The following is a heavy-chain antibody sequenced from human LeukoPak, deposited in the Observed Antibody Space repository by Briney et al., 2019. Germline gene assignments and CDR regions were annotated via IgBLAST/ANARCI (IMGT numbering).Heavy chain of an antibody. CDR3: ARGFMKEDNPILLWFGEEQNWFDP. CDR2: INHSGST. V-gene: IGHV4-34*01. D-gene: IGHD3-10*01. J-gene: IGHJ5*02. CDR1: GGSFSGYY. Sequence: SETLSLTCAVYGGSFSGYYWSWIRQPPGKGLEWIGEINHSGSTNYNPSLKSRVTISVDTSKNQFSLKLSSVTAADTAVYYCARGFMKEDNPILLWFGEEQNWFDPWGQGTLVTVSS.